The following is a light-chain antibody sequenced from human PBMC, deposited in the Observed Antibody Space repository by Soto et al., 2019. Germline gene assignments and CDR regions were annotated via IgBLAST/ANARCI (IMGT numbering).Light chain of an antibody. J-gene: IGKJ1*01. CDR3: QQYNNWPPA. V-gene: IGKV3-15*01. CDR2: GAS. CDR1: QSVSSN. Sequence: EIAMTQSPATLSVSPGERATLSCRASQSVSSNLAWYQQKPGQAPRLLIYGASTRATGIPARFSGSGSGTECTLTISSLQSEDFAVYYCQQYNNWPPAFGQGTKVEIK.